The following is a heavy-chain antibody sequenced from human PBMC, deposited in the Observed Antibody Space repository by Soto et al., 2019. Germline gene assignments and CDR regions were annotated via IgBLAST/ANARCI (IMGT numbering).Heavy chain of an antibody. CDR1: GGTFSSYA. V-gene: IGHV1-69*01. CDR3: ARGGSYYYDSSGPMGWFDP. CDR2: YIPIFGTA. J-gene: IGHJ5*02. Sequence: QVQLVQSGAEVKKPGSSVKVSCKASGGTFSSYAISWVRQAPGQGLEWMGGYIPIFGTANYAQKFQGRVTITADESTSTSYMELSSLRSEDTAVYYCARGGSYYYDSSGPMGWFDPWGQGTLVTVSS. D-gene: IGHD3-22*01.